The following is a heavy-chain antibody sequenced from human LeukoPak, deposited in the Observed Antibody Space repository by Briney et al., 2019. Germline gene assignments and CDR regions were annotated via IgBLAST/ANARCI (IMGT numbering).Heavy chain of an antibody. D-gene: IGHD3-10*01. CDR2: IIRIFGTA. Sequence: SVKVSCRASGGTFSSYGISWVRQAPGQGLEWMGGIIRIFGTANYAQKFQGRVMITADESTSTAYMELSSLRSEDTAVYYCARENGSGSYYNNWFDPWGQGTLVTVSS. V-gene: IGHV1-69*01. CDR3: ARENGSGSYYNNWFDP. J-gene: IGHJ5*02. CDR1: GGTFSSYG.